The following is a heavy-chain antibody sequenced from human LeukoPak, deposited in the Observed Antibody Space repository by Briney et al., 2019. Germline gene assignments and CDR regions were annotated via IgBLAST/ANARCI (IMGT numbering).Heavy chain of an antibody. CDR3: ARDRGLRWCPDY. Sequence: ASVKVSCKASGYSFSGNYMHWVRQAPGQGLEWIGWIYPNSGGTSYAQKFQGRVTMTRDTSMSTAYMELTRLRSDDTAVYYCARDRGLRWCPDYWGQGTLVTVSS. CDR1: GYSFSGNY. CDR2: IYPNSGGT. V-gene: IGHV1-2*02. J-gene: IGHJ4*02. D-gene: IGHD4-23*01.